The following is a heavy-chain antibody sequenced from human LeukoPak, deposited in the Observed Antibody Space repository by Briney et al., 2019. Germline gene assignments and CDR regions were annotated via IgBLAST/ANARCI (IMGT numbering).Heavy chain of an antibody. V-gene: IGHV1-8*01. CDR2: MNPNSGNT. Sequence: ASVTVSCKASGYTFTSYDINWVRQATGQGLEWMGWMNPNSGNTGYAQKFQGRVTMTRNTSISTAYMELSSLRSEDTAVYYCARTYYDFWSGLSPGDYWGQGTLVTVSS. D-gene: IGHD3-3*01. CDR3: ARTYYDFWSGLSPGDY. CDR1: GYTFTSYD. J-gene: IGHJ4*02.